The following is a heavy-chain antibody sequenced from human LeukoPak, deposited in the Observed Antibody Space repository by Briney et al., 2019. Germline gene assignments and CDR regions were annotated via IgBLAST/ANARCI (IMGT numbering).Heavy chain of an antibody. J-gene: IGHJ4*02. CDR2: INPNSGDT. V-gene: IGHV1-2*02. CDR3: ARSQVHDY. Sequence: ASVKVSCKASGYTFTGYYMHWVRQAPGQGLGWMGWINPNSGDTNYAQNFQGRVTTTRDTSIITAYMELSSLRSDDTAVYYCARSQVHDYWGQGTLVTVSS. CDR1: GYTFTGYY.